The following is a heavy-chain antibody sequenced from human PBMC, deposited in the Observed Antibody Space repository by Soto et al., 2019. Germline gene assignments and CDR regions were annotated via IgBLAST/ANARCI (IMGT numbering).Heavy chain of an antibody. V-gene: IGHV4-30-4*01. D-gene: IGHD6-6*01. CDR3: ARERPDGARLDP. Sequence: QVQLQESGPGLVKPSQTLCLICAVSGGSISSGDYNWSWIRQPPGKGLEWIGYIYHSGSTYYNPSLKSRVTISVNTSKNQFSLKMSSVTAADTAVYHCARERPDGARLDPWGQGTLVTVSS. CDR1: GGSISSGDYN. J-gene: IGHJ5*02. CDR2: IYHSGST.